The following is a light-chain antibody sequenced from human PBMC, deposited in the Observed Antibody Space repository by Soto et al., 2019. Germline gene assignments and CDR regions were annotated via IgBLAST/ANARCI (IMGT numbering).Light chain of an antibody. CDR2: KVS. V-gene: IGKV2D-30*01. CDR1: QSLVYSDGNTY. J-gene: IGKJ2*01. Sequence: DVVMTQSPLSLPVTLGQPASISCRSSQSLVYSDGNTYLNWFQQRPGQSPRRLIYKVSKWDSGVTDRFSGSVSGTDFTLKISGVEAEDVGVCFCLQGTHWPFGQGTKLEIK. CDR3: LQGTHWP.